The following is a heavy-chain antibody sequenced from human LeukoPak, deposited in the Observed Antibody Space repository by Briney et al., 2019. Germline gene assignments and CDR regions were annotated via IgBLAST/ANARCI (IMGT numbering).Heavy chain of an antibody. Sequence: PGGSLRLSCAASGFTVSGKYMSWVRQAPGKGLEWLSVIHRGGNTYYADSVKRRFTISRDSSKNTVFLQMDSLRAEDTAVYYCARDPGYGLGVDYGDYWGQGTLVTVSS. V-gene: IGHV3-66*01. D-gene: IGHD3-10*01. CDR3: ARDPGYGLGVDYGDY. CDR2: IHRGGNT. J-gene: IGHJ4*02. CDR1: GFTVSGKY.